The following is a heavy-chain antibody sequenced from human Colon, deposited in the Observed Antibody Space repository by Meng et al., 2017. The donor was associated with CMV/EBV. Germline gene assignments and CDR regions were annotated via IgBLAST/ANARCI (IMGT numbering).Heavy chain of an antibody. CDR2: INPNSGGT. CDR1: YTFTGYY. J-gene: IGHJ5*02. Sequence: YTFTGYYMHWVRQAPGQGLEWMGWINPNSGGTNYAQKFQGRVTMTRDTSISTAYMELSRLRSDDTAVYYCATCSSTSCYSWVGRFDPWGQGTLVTVSS. CDR3: ATCSSTSCYSWVGRFDP. D-gene: IGHD2-2*02. V-gene: IGHV1-2*02.